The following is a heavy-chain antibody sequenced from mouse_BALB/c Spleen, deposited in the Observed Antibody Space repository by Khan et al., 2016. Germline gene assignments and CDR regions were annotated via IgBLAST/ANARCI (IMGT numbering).Heavy chain of an antibody. CDR3: AMFDCYYVYFDY. D-gene: IGHD2-3*01. CDR1: GFNIKDTY. J-gene: IGHJ2*01. Sequence: EVQLQESGAELVKPGASVKLSCTAAGFNIKDTYMHWVKQRPEQGLEWIGRIDPANGNTKYDPKFQGKATITADTSSNTAYLQLSSLTSEDTAVYYCAMFDCYYVYFDYRGQGTTLTVSS. V-gene: IGHV14-3*02. CDR2: IDPANGNT.